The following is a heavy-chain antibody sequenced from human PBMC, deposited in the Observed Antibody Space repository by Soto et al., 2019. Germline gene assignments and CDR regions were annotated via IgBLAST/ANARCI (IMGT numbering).Heavy chain of an antibody. CDR3: AKGGRYPYYYGMDV. V-gene: IGHV3-23*01. J-gene: IGHJ6*02. Sequence: LRLSCAASGFTFSSYAMSWVRQAPGKGLEWVSAISGSGGSTYYADSVKGRFTISRDNSKNTLYLQMNSLRAEDTAVYYCAKGGRYPYYYGMDVWGQGTTVTVSS. CDR1: GFTFSSYA. CDR2: ISGSGGST. D-gene: IGHD3-16*01.